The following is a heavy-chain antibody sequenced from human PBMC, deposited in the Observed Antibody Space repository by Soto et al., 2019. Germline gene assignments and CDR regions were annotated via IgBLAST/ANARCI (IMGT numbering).Heavy chain of an antibody. D-gene: IGHD3-9*01. J-gene: IGHJ3*02. CDR1: GFTFTSYG. CDR3: AKALTGRNGGFDI. Sequence: QGQLVESGGGVVQPGRSLSLSCVASGFTFTSYGMHWVRQAPGKGLEWVAGIWYDGTNKNYADSAGGRFTISRDNSENTLYLQMNSLRAEDTAVYYCAKALTGRNGGFDIWGQGTVVTVSS. V-gene: IGHV3-33*06. CDR2: IWYDGTNK.